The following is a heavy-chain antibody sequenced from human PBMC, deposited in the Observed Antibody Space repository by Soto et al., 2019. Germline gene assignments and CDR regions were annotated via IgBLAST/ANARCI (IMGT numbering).Heavy chain of an antibody. V-gene: IGHV1-2*04. CDR1: GYTFTGYY. CDR3: ARGRGESEPHTAMPRGGMDA. Sequence: ASVKVSCKASGYTFTGYYMHWVRQAPGQGLEWMGWINPNSGGTTYAQKFQGWVTMTRDTSINTAYMELSRLRSDDTAVYYCARGRGESEPHTAMPRGGMDAWGQGTTVTVSS. CDR2: INPNSGGT. J-gene: IGHJ6*02. D-gene: IGHD5-18*01.